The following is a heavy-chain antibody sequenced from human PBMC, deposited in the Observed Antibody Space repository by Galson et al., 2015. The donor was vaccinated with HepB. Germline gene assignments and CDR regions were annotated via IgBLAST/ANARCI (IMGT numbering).Heavy chain of an antibody. V-gene: IGHV1-69*06. CDR3: ARDLGRLAYYGMDV. D-gene: IGHD3-3*01. CDR2: IIPIFGTA. CDR1: GGPFSSYA. J-gene: IGHJ6*02. Sequence: SVKVSCKASGGPFSSYAISWVRQAPGQGLEWMGGIIPIFGTANYAQKFQGRVTITADKSTSTAYMELSSLRSEDTAVYYCARDLGRLAYYGMDVCGQGTTFTVSS.